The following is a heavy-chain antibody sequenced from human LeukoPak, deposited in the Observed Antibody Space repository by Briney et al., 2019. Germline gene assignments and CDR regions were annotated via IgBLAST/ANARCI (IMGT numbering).Heavy chain of an antibody. J-gene: IGHJ4*02. CDR2: IYYSGST. CDR3: ARGGSRLTTAGDLDY. Sequence: SETLSLTCTVSGGSISNSGYYWGWIRQPPGKGLEWIGNIYYSGSTYYSPSLKNRVTTSVDTSRNRFSLKLSSVTAADTAVYYCARGGSRLTTAGDLDYWGQGALVTVSS. D-gene: IGHD3-16*01. CDR1: GGSISNSGYY. V-gene: IGHV4-39*01.